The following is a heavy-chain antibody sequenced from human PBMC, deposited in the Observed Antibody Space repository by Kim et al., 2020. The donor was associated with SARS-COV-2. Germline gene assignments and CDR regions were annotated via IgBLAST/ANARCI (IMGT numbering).Heavy chain of an antibody. CDR1: GGTFSSYA. D-gene: IGHD3-10*01. J-gene: IGHJ6*02. CDR2: IIPIFGTA. CDR3: ASRVGLRGGNYYYYGMDV. Sequence: SVKVSCKASGGTFSSYAISWVRQAPGQGLEWMGGIIPIFGTANYAPKFQGRVTITADESTSTAYMELSSLRSEDTAVYYCASRVGLRGGNYYYYGMDVWGQGTTVTVSS. V-gene: IGHV1-69*13.